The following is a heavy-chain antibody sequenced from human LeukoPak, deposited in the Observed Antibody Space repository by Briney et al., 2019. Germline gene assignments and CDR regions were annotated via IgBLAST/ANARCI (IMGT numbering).Heavy chain of an antibody. V-gene: IGHV1-2*02. D-gene: IGHD3-3*01. Sequence: ASVKVSCKASGYTFTGYYMHWVRQAPGQGLEWMGWINPNSGGTNYAQKFQGRVTMTGDTSISTAYMELSRLRSDDTAVYYCARTSRFLLTPDAFDIWGQGTMVTVSS. CDR3: ARTSRFLLTPDAFDI. CDR2: INPNSGGT. CDR1: GYTFTGYY. J-gene: IGHJ3*02.